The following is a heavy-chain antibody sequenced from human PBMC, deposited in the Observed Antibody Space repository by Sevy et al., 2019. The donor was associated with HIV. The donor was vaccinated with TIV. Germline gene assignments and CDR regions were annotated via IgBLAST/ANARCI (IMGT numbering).Heavy chain of an antibody. CDR2: IYPDDSDT. CDR3: ATSRSGYLDSSGDYIY. V-gene: IGHV5-51*01. Sequence: GESLKISCRGSGYSFTSHWIGWVRHMPGKGLEWMGIIYPDDSDTRYSPSFQGQVTFSAGKSISTAYLQWSSLKASDTAMYYCATSRSGYLDSSGDYIYWGQGTLVTVSS. CDR1: GYSFTSHW. J-gene: IGHJ4*02. D-gene: IGHD3-22*01.